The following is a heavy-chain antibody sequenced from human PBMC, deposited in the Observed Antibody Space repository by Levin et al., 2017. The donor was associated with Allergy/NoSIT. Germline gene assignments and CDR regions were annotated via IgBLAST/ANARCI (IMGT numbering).Heavy chain of an antibody. D-gene: IGHD3-16*01. Sequence: NPSETLSLTCTVSGGSISGYYRSWFRQPPGKGLEWIGYISKIGITNYNPSPKGRVTISDDSSNSQFSLKLTSVIAADTAVYYYAGDVALNTNYVAFDVWGQGTMVTVSS. V-gene: IGHV4-59*01. J-gene: IGHJ3*01. CDR3: AGDVALNTNYVAFDV. CDR2: ISKIGIT. CDR1: GGSISGYY.